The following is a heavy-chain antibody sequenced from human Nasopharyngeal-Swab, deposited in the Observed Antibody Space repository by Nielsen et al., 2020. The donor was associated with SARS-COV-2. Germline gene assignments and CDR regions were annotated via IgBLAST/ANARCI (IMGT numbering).Heavy chain of an antibody. CDR3: ARDGRNGYCSSTSCYFVYYFDY. CDR2: IYYGGST. J-gene: IGHJ4*02. V-gene: IGHV4-39*07. Sequence: WIRQPPGKGLEWIGSIYYGGSTYYNPSLKSRVTISVDTSKNQFSLKLSSVTAADTAVYYCARDGRNGYCSSTSCYFVYYFDYWGQGTLVTVSS. D-gene: IGHD2-2*01.